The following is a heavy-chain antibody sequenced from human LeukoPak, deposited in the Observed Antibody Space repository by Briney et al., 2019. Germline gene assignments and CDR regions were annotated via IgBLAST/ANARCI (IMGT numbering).Heavy chain of an antibody. CDR2: IKPDGSEK. CDR3: VLWFGDFDY. V-gene: IGHV3-7*01. D-gene: IGHD3-10*01. CDR1: GFTFSNAW. Sequence: GGSLRLSCAASGFTFSNAWMSWVRQVPGKGLEWVANIKPDGSEKYFVDSVEGRFTISRDNAKNSLYLQMNSLRVEDTAVYYCVLWFGDFDYWGQGTLVTVSS. J-gene: IGHJ4*02.